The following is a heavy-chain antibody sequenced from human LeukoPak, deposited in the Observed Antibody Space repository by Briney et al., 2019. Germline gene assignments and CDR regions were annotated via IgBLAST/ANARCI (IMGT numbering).Heavy chain of an antibody. CDR1: GFTFSSYW. V-gene: IGHV3-74*01. Sequence: GGSLRLSCAASGFTFSSYWMHWVRQAPGKGRVWVSRINSDGSSTSYADSVKGRFTISRDNAKNTLYLQMNSLRAEDTAVYYCARASTVTDYFDYWGQGTLVTVSS. D-gene: IGHD4-17*01. J-gene: IGHJ4*02. CDR3: ARASTVTDYFDY. CDR2: INSDGSST.